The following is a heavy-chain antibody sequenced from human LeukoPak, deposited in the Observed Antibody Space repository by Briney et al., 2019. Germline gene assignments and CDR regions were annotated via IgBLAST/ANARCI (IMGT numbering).Heavy chain of an antibody. Sequence: GGSLRLSCAASGFTFSNFWMSWVRQAPGRGLEWVANIHPEGNEKYHVESVKGRFTSPRDNTKNSLFLQMNGLRVEDTAVYYCARWEDFSGDHWGQGTLVTVSS. D-gene: IGHD1-26*01. J-gene: IGHJ4*02. CDR1: GFTFSNFW. V-gene: IGHV3-7*01. CDR3: ARWEDFSGDH. CDR2: IHPEGNEK.